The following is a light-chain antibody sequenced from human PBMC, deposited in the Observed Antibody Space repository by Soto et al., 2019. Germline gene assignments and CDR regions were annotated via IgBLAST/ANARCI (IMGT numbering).Light chain of an antibody. CDR3: QQDNSYSPWT. CDR1: QSISTY. J-gene: IGKJ1*01. Sequence: IQLTRSPSTQCESVGDRETITFGASQSISTYLNWYQQKPGKAPNLLIFAASTLQSGVPSRYSGSGSGTQFTLTISTMQPDDSPTSYCQQDNSYSPWTFGQGTKVDIK. V-gene: IGKV1-5*01. CDR2: AAS.